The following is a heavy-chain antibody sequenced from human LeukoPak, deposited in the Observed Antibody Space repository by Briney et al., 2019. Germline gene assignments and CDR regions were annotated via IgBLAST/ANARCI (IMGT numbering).Heavy chain of an antibody. J-gene: IGHJ1*01. V-gene: IGHV1-69*05. CDR3: ARASYYYYSSLRH. CDR2: IIPIFGTA. D-gene: IGHD3-22*01. Sequence: GASVKVSCKASGGTFSSYAISWVRQAPGQGLEWMGRIIPIFGTANYAQKFQGRVTITTDESTSTAYMELSSLRSEDTAVYYCARASYYYYSSLRHWGQGTMVTVSS. CDR1: GGTFSSYA.